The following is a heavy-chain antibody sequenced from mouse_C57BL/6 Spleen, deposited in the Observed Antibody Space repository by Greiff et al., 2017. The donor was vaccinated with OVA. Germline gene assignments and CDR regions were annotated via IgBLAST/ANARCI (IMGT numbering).Heavy chain of an antibody. D-gene: IGHD2-3*01. CDR3: AREGGWLLRGYAMDY. J-gene: IGHJ4*01. CDR2: IDPSDSET. V-gene: IGHV1-52*01. Sequence: VQLQQPGAELVRPGSSVKLSCKASGYTFTSYWMHWVKQRPIQGLEWIGNIDPSDSETHYNQKFKDKATLTVDKSSSTAYMQLSSLTSEDSAVYYCAREGGWLLRGYAMDYWGQGTSVTVSS. CDR1: GYTFTSYW.